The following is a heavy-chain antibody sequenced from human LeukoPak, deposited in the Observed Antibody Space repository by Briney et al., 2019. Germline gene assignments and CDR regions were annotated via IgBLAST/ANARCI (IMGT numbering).Heavy chain of an antibody. V-gene: IGHV3-21*01. J-gene: IGHJ5*02. CDR1: GFSFTGYW. CDR3: ARWFGDPGWFDP. CDR2: ISSSSYI. D-gene: IGHD3-10*01. Sequence: GGSLRLSCVASGFSFTGYWMSWVRQAPGKGLEWVSSISSSSYIYYADSVKGRFTISRDNAKNSLYLQMNSLRAEDTAVYYCARWFGDPGWFDPWGQGTLVTVSS.